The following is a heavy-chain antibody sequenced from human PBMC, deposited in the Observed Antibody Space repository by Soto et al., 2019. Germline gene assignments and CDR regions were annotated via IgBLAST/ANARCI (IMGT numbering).Heavy chain of an antibody. CDR1: GFYISSGIYC. J-gene: IGHJ4*02. CDR2: IYYSGST. D-gene: IGHD2-2*01. Sequence: SETLSLTCTFAGFYISSGIYCLTWISQPPGKGLEWIGSIYYSGSTYYRPSLKSRVTISVDTSKNQFSLKLTSVTAADTAVYYCARRVIPAALLDYWGQGTLVNVSS. CDR3: ARRVIPAALLDY. V-gene: IGHV4-39*01.